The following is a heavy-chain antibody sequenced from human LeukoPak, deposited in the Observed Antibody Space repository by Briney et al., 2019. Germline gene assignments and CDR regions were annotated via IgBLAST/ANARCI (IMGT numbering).Heavy chain of an antibody. D-gene: IGHD3-10*01. CDR1: GFTFSSYG. Sequence: GGSLRLSCAASGFTFSSYGMHWVRQAPGKGLEWVAFIRYDGSNKYYADSVKGRFTISRDNSKNTLYLQMNSLRAEDTAVYYCAKNMVRGVMSYAFDIWSQGTMVTVSS. CDR3: AKNMVRGVMSYAFDI. CDR2: IRYDGSNK. J-gene: IGHJ3*02. V-gene: IGHV3-30*02.